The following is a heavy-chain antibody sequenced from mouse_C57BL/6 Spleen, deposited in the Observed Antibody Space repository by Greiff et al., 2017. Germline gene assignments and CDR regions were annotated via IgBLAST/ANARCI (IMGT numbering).Heavy chain of an antibody. CDR2: IHPNSGST. D-gene: IGHD1-2*01. CDR1: GYTFTSYW. V-gene: IGHV1-64*01. CDR3: ARGEFTTAHGY. Sequence: VQLQQPGAELVKPGASVKLSCKASGYTFTSYWMHWVKQRPGQGLEWIGMIHPNSGSTNYNEKFKSKATLTVDKSSSTAYMQISSLTSEDAAVYYCARGEFTTAHGYWGQGTTLTVSS. J-gene: IGHJ2*01.